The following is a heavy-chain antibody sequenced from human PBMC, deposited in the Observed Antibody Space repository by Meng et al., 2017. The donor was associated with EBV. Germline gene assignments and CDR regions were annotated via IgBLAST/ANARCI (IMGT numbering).Heavy chain of an antibody. CDR1: GFTFSDYA. CDR2: ISISGSNT. D-gene: IGHD6-13*01. J-gene: IGHJ4*02. V-gene: IGHV3-23*04. Sequence: EVQLVEAGGGLGQPGGSLRLSCAVSGFTFSDYAMTWVRQAPGKALEWVSSISISGSNTYTADSVKGRFTISRDNSKNTLSLQMTSLRAEDTAVYYCARDFYRSSWYEISDHWGQGTLVTVSS. CDR3: ARDFYRSSWYEISDH.